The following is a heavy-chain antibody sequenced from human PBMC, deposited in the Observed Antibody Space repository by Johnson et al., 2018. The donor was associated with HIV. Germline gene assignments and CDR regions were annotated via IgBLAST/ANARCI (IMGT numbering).Heavy chain of an antibody. CDR1: GFTFSSYA. CDR2: ISYDGSNK. CDR3: ARDRYPRRYFDWLFDAFDI. D-gene: IGHD3-9*01. Sequence: QVQLVESGGGVVQPGRSLRLSCAASGFTFSSYAMHWVRQAPGKGLEWVAVISYDGSNKYYADSVKGRFTISSDNSKNTLYLQMNSLRAEDTAVYYCARDRYPRRYFDWLFDAFDIWGQGTMVTVSS. J-gene: IGHJ3*02. V-gene: IGHV3-30*04.